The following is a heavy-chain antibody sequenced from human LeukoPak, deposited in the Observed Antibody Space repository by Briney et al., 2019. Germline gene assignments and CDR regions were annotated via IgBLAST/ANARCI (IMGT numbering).Heavy chain of an antibody. CDR1: GYTFTGYY. J-gene: IGHJ6*02. V-gene: IGHV1-2*06. D-gene: IGHD6-13*01. Sequence: ASVKVSCKASGYTFTGYYMHWVRQAPGQGLEWMGRINPNGGGTNYAQKFQGRVTMTRDTSISTAYMELSRLRSDDTAVYYCARDFGSSWYSYYYGMDVWGQGTMVTVSS. CDR3: ARDFGSSWYSYYYGMDV. CDR2: INPNGGGT.